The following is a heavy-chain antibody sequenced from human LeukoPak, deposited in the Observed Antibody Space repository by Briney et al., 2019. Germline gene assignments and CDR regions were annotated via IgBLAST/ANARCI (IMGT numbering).Heavy chain of an antibody. Sequence: SETLSLPCTVSGGSISSYYWSWIRQPPGKGLEWIGYIYYSGSTNYNPSVKSRVTISVDTSKNQFSLKLSSVTAADTAVYYCARDVGYCSGGSCYSYAFDLWGQGTMVTVSS. CDR1: GGSISSYY. CDR3: ARDVGYCSGGSCYSYAFDL. D-gene: IGHD2-15*01. V-gene: IGHV4-59*01. J-gene: IGHJ3*01. CDR2: IYYSGST.